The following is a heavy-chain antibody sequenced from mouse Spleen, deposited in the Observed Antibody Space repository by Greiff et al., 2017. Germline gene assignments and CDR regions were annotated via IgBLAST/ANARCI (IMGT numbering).Heavy chain of an antibody. J-gene: IGHJ1*01. V-gene: IGHV5-16*01. CDR3: ARDPLSGNYVSYWYFDV. CDR1: GFTFSDYY. CDR2: INYDGSST. D-gene: IGHD2-1*01. Sequence: EVKLVESEGGLVQPGSSMKLSCTASGFTFSDYYMAWVRQVPEKGLEWVANINYDGSSTYYLDSLKSRFIISRDNAKNILYLQMSSLKSEDTATYYCARDPLSGNYVSYWYFDVWGAGTTVTVSS.